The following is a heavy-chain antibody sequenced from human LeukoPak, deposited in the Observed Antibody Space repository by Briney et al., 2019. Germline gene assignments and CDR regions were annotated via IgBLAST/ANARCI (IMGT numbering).Heavy chain of an antibody. D-gene: IGHD1-14*01. V-gene: IGHV1-8*01. Sequence: ASVKVSCKASGYTFTSYDINWVRHAAGQGLEWMGGVHPNSGNTAYAQKFQGRVTMTRDTSISTAYMELSGLRFDDTAVYFCARGPRNDPWGQGTLVTVSS. CDR2: VHPNSGNT. CDR3: ARGPRNDP. J-gene: IGHJ5*02. CDR1: GYTFTSYD.